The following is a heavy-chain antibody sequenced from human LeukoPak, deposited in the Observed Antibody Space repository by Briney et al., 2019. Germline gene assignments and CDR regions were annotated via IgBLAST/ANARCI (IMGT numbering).Heavy chain of an antibody. V-gene: IGHV3-74*01. CDR2: INSDGSST. CDR3: ARAFDSSGDY. CDR1: GFTFSSYW. Sequence: PGGSLRLSCAASGFTFSSYWMHWVRQAPGKGLVWVSRINSDGSSTSYADSVKGRSTISRDNAKNTLYVQMNSLRAEDTAMYYCARAFDSSGDYWGQGTLVTVSS. J-gene: IGHJ4*02. D-gene: IGHD3-22*01.